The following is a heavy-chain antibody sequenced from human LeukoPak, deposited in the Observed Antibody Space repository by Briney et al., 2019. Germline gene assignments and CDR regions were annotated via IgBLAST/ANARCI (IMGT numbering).Heavy chain of an antibody. D-gene: IGHD2-15*01. Sequence: PGGSLRLSCAGSGFTFGDFPLTWLRQAPGKGLEWVGYIRAKAYGGTTEYAASVKGRFTISRDDSKRIAYLQMNSPQTEDTGIYYCTRGSGRFDYWGQGGLVTVSS. J-gene: IGHJ4*02. CDR1: GFTFGDFP. CDR3: TRGSGRFDY. V-gene: IGHV3-49*03. CDR2: IRAKAYGGTT.